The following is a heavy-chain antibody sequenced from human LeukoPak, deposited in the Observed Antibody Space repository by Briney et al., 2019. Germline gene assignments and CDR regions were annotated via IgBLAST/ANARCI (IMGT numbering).Heavy chain of an antibody. J-gene: IGHJ2*01. CDR3: ARPQYYYDSSGYYSLVVDHWYFDL. Sequence: SETLSLTCAVYGGSFSGYYWSWIRQPPGKGLEWIGEINHSGSTNYNPSLKSRVTISVDTSKNQFSLKLSSVTAADTAVYYCARPQYYYDSSGYYSLVVDHWYFDLWGRGTLVTVSS. V-gene: IGHV4-34*01. CDR1: GGSFSGYY. D-gene: IGHD3-22*01. CDR2: INHSGST.